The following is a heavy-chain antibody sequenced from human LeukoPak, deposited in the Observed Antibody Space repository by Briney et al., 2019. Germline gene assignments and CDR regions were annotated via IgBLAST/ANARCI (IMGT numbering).Heavy chain of an antibody. D-gene: IGHD6-13*01. CDR1: GFTLTGHT. V-gene: IGHV3-23*01. CDR2: IGGRDDRT. CDR3: ANPGGAAAGTNYFDP. Sequence: GGSLRLSCAASGFTLTGHTMTWFRQAPGKGLEWVSIIGGRDDRTYYADSVRGRFTISRDNSKNTMYLQMNSLRVEDTAVYYCANPGGAAAGTNYFDPWGQGTLVTVSS. J-gene: IGHJ5*02.